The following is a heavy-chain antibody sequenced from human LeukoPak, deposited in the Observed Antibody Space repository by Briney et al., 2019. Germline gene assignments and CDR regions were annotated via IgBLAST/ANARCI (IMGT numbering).Heavy chain of an antibody. J-gene: IGHJ6*02. CDR3: ARLRIDSSNWYTPWGYYYGMDV. Sequence: SETLSLTCTVSGGSISSGDYYWSWIRQPPGKGLEWIGYIYYSGSTYYNPSLKSRVTISVDTSKNQFSLKLSSVTAADTAVYYCARLRIDSSNWYTPWGYYYGMDVWGQGTTVTVSS. D-gene: IGHD6-13*01. CDR2: IYYSGST. V-gene: IGHV4-30-4*01. CDR1: GGSISSGDYY.